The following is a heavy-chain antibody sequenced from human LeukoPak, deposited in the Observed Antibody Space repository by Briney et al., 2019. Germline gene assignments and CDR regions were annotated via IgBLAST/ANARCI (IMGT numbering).Heavy chain of an antibody. J-gene: IGHJ3*01. CDR3: VRYVVFEMGYSDGFDL. D-gene: IGHD2-15*01. V-gene: IGHV3-9*01. CDR2: VNWDNDDT. Sequence: GGPLRLSCAASGFIFGHYDIHRVRLTPGEGLEWVSGVNWDNDDTAYAVTVKGRFTISRDNADITLYMQMYSLRTEDTGLYLCVRYVVFEMGYSDGFDLWGQGTMVFVSS. CDR1: GFIFGHYD.